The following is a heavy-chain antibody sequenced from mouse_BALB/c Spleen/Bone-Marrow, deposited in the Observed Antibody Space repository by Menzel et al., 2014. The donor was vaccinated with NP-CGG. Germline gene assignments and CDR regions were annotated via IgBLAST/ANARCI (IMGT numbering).Heavy chain of an antibody. V-gene: IGHV1-69*02. CDR2: IDPSDSYT. CDR3: ARGGDNYAWFPY. J-gene: IGHJ3*01. Sequence: LVESGAEFVKPGASVKLSCKASGYTFTTYWMHWVKQRPGQGLEWIGQIDPSDSYTNYSQKFKGKATLTVDKSSSTAYMQLSSQSSEDSAVYYCARGGDNYAWFPYWGQGTLVTVSA. CDR1: GYTFTTYW. D-gene: IGHD1-3*01.